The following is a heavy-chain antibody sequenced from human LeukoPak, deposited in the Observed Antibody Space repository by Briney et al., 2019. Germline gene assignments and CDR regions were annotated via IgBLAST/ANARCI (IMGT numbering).Heavy chain of an antibody. CDR3: AKDLRGRRQYGMAV. CDR2: ISNDGSEK. D-gene: IGHD3-10*01. Sequence: GGSLRLSCAASGFPFTSSAIYWVRQAPGKGLEWLALISNDGSEKYCVHSVTGRSTLSRDNSKNTFYLQMNSLRVEDSAVYYCAKDLRGRRQYGMAVWGQATTL. CDR1: GFPFTSSA. V-gene: IGHV3-30*18. J-gene: IGHJ6*02.